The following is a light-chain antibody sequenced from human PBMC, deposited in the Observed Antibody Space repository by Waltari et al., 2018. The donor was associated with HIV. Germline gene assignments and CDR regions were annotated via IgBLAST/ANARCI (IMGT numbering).Light chain of an antibody. CDR1: QSLLHSDGYKY. Sequence: IVMTQSPLSLPVTPGEPASISCRSSQSLLHSDGYKYLDWYLQKPGQSPQLLIYLGSNRASGVPDRFSGSGSGTNFTLKISRVEAEDVGVYYCMHALQTPTFGQGTKVEIK. CDR2: LGS. CDR3: MHALQTPT. V-gene: IGKV2-28*01. J-gene: IGKJ1*01.